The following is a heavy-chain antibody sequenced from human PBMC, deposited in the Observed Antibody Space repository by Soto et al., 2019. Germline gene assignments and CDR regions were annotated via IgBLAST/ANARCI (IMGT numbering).Heavy chain of an antibody. Sequence: LSLTCTVSGGSISSGGYYWSWIRQHPGKGLEWIGYIYYSGSTYYNPSLKSRVTISVDTSKNQFSLKLSSVTAADTAVYYCAREGIAAAGTIDYWGQGTLVTVSS. J-gene: IGHJ4*02. V-gene: IGHV4-31*03. CDR2: IYYSGST. D-gene: IGHD6-13*01. CDR3: AREGIAAAGTIDY. CDR1: GGSISSGGYY.